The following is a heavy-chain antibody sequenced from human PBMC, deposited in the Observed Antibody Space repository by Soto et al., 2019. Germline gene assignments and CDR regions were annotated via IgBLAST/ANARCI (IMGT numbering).Heavy chain of an antibody. J-gene: IGHJ6*03. CDR3: AKDYSPHYYMDV. CDR1: GFAFSSYG. V-gene: IGHV3-30*18. Sequence: GESLKISCAASGFAFSSYGMHWVRQAPGKGLEWVAVISYDGSNKYYGDSVKGRFTISRDNSKNTLYLQMNSLRPEDTAVYYCAKDYSPHYYMDVWGKGTTVTVSS. CDR2: ISYDGSNK. D-gene: IGHD4-4*01.